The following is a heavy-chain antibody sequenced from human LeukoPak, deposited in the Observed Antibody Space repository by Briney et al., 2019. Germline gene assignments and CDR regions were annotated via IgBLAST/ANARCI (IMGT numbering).Heavy chain of an antibody. CDR2: ISYDGSNK. CDR1: GFTFSSYA. Sequence: GGSLRLSCAASGFTFSSYAMHWVRQAPGKGLEWVAVISYDGSNKYYADSVKGRFTISRDNSKNTLYLQMNSLRAEDTAVYYCARGYSSGWYPIDYWGQGTLVTVSS. CDR3: ARGYSSGWYPIDY. V-gene: IGHV3-30-3*01. J-gene: IGHJ4*02. D-gene: IGHD6-19*01.